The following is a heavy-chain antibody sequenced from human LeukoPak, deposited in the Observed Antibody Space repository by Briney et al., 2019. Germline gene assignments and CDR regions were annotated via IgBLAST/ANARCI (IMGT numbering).Heavy chain of an antibody. CDR3: ALVRGRMDV. D-gene: IGHD3-10*01. V-gene: IGHV4-39*01. CDR2: IYYSGST. J-gene: IGHJ6*04. CDR1: GGSISSSSYY. Sequence: SETLSLTCTVSGGSISSSSYYWGWIRQPPGKGLEWIGSIYYSGSTYYNPSLKSRVTISVDTSKNQFSLKLSSVTAADTAVYYCALVRGRMDVWGKGTTVTVSS.